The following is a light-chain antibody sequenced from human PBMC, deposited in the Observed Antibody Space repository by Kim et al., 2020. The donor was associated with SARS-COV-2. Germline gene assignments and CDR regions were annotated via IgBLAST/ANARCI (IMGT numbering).Light chain of an antibody. Sequence: APGERATLACRASQSVSIDLAWYQQKPGQAPRLLMYHASTRAAGIPARFSGSGSGTEFTLTISSLQSEDFAVYYCQQYHNWPPVTFGGGTKVDIK. V-gene: IGKV3-15*01. CDR2: HAS. CDR1: QSVSID. J-gene: IGKJ4*01. CDR3: QQYHNWPPVT.